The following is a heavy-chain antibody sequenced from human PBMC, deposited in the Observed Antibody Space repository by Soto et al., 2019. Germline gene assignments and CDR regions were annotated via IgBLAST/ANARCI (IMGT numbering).Heavy chain of an antibody. J-gene: IGHJ4*02. D-gene: IGHD5-18*01. CDR3: ARSFMVKLDFFDD. Sequence: SETLSLTCTVSNGSLSSNYWSWIRQSPGKGLEWIGNIYYSGSTNYNPSLKSRVTMSVDTSKNQFTLKLSSVTAADTGVYFCARSFMVKLDFFDDSGQGTLVTVSS. CDR2: IYYSGST. CDR1: NGSLSSNY. V-gene: IGHV4-59*01.